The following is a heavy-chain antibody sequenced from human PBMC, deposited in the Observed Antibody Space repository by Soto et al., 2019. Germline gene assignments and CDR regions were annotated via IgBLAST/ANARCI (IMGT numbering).Heavy chain of an antibody. V-gene: IGHV3-21*01. D-gene: IGHD2-2*01. Sequence: AGGSLRLSCAASGFTSSSYSMNWVRQAPGKGLEWVSSISSSSSYIYYADSVKGRFTISRDNAKNSLYLQMNSLRAEDTAVYYCARDFDIVVVPAAILFDYWGQGTLVTVSS. CDR3: ARDFDIVVVPAAILFDY. CDR1: GFTSSSYS. J-gene: IGHJ4*02. CDR2: ISSSSSYI.